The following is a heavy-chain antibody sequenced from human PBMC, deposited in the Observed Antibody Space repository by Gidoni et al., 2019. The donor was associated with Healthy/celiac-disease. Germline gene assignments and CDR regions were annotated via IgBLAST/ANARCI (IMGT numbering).Heavy chain of an antibody. Sequence: EVQLVESGGGLVQPGRSLRLSCAVSGFTFDDYAMHWVRQAPGKGLEWVSGISWNSGSIGYADSVKGRFTISRDNAKNSLYLQMNSLRAEDTALYYCAKDRGVAVPYYFDYWGQGTLVTVSS. J-gene: IGHJ4*02. D-gene: IGHD6-19*01. CDR2: ISWNSGSI. CDR1: GFTFDDYA. V-gene: IGHV3-9*01. CDR3: AKDRGVAVPYYFDY.